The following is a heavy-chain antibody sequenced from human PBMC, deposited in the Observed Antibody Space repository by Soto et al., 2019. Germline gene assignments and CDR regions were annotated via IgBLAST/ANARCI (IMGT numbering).Heavy chain of an antibody. D-gene: IGHD6-13*01. J-gene: IGHJ4*02. CDR1: GGSISSYY. CDR2: IYYSGST. Sequence: TLSLTCTVSGGSISSYYWSWIRQPPGKGLEWIGYIYYSGSTNYNPSLKSRVTISIDTSKTQFSLKLSSVTAADTAVYYCARGLTAAGTLDYWGQGTLVTVSS. V-gene: IGHV4-59*01. CDR3: ARGLTAAGTLDY.